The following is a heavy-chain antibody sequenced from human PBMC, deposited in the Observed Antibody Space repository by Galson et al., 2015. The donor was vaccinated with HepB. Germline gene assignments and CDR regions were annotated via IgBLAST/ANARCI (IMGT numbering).Heavy chain of an antibody. D-gene: IGHD6-19*01. CDR3: ARDRPSHSSGWYPSVY. Sequence: SLRLSCAASGFTVSSNYMSWVRQAPGKGLEWVSVIYSGGSTYYADSVKGRFTISRDNSKNTLYLQMNSLRAEDTAVYYCARDRPSHSSGWYPSVYWGQGTLVTVSS. CDR1: GFTVSSNY. CDR2: IYSGGST. V-gene: IGHV3-66*01. J-gene: IGHJ4*02.